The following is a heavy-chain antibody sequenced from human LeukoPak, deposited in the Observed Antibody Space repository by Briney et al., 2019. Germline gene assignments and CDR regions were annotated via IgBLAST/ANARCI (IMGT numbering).Heavy chain of an antibody. D-gene: IGHD4-17*01. CDR2: IGSSGSTV. V-gene: IGHV3-48*03. CDR3: ARDTLEYADSPDAFDI. J-gene: IGHJ3*02. CDR1: GFTFRRYE. Sequence: PGGSLRLSWAASGFTFRRYEMNLVRQAPGKGLEWASYIGSSGSTVYYAESVKGRFTTSIDNAENSLYLQMNSLRDEDTAVYYCARDTLEYADSPDAFDIWGQGTMVTVSS.